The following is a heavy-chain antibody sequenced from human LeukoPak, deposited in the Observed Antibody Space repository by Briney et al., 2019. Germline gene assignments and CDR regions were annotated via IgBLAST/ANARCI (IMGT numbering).Heavy chain of an antibody. CDR2: IYYSGST. V-gene: IGHV4-31*03. CDR3: ARDSMDSGYDFSNRWFDP. J-gene: IGHJ5*02. CDR1: GGSISSGGYY. Sequence: PSETLSLTCTVSGGSISSGGYYWSWIRQHPGKGLEWIGCIYYSGSTYYNPSLKSRVTISVDTSKNQFSLKLSSVTAADTAVYYCARDSMDSGYDFSNRWFDPWGQGTLVTVSS. D-gene: IGHD5-12*01.